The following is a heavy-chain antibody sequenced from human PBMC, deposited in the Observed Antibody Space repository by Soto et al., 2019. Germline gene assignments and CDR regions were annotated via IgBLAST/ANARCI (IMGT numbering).Heavy chain of an antibody. CDR1: GYTFTSYY. CDR3: ARGLRLRVIGYYYGMDV. D-gene: IGHD3-16*02. CDR2: INPSGGST. V-gene: IGHV1-46*01. Sequence: ASVKVSCKASGYTFTSYYMHWVRQAPGQGLEWMGIINPSGGSTSYAQKFQGRVTMTRDTSISTAYMELSSLRSEDTAVYYCARGLRLRVIGYYYGMDVWGQGTTVTVSS. J-gene: IGHJ6*02.